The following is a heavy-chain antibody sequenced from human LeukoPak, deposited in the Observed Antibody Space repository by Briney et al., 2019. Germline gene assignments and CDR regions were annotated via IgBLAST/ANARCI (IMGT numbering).Heavy chain of an antibody. CDR2: ISYDGSNN. J-gene: IGHJ6*02. CDR1: GFTFSSYE. D-gene: IGHD2-8*02. V-gene: IGHV3-30*18. CDR3: AKTLATGGGSYNMDV. Sequence: PGGSLRLSCAASGFTFSSYEMNWVRQAPGKGLEWVAFISYDGSNNYYADSVKGRFTISRDNSKNTLFLQMSSLRAEDTALYYCAKTLATGGGSYNMDVWGQGTTVTVS.